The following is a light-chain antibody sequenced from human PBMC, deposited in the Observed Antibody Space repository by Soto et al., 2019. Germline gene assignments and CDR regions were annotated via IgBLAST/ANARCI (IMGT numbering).Light chain of an antibody. CDR3: QQYNNWPWT. Sequence: EIVLPQSPTTLSLSPGERVTPSCRASQSVSNSLAWYQQKPGQPPRLLIYDVSNRATGIPARFSGSGSGTEFTLTISSLQSEDFAVYYCQQYNNWPWTFGQVTKVDVK. V-gene: IGKV3-11*01. J-gene: IGKJ1*01. CDR1: QSVSNS. CDR2: DVS.